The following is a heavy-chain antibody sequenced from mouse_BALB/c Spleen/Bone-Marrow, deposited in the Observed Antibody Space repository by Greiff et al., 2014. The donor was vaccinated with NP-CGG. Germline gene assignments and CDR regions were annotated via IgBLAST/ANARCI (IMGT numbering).Heavy chain of an antibody. V-gene: IGHV14-3*02. CDR2: IDPANGNT. CDR1: GFNIKDTY. Sequence: LVESGAELVKPGASVKLSCTASGFNIKDTYMHWVKQRPEQGLEWIGRIDPANGNTKYDPKFQGKATITADTSPNTAYLQLSRLTSEDTAVYYCAGASYYAMDYWGQGTSVTVSS. CDR3: AGASYYAMDY. J-gene: IGHJ4*01.